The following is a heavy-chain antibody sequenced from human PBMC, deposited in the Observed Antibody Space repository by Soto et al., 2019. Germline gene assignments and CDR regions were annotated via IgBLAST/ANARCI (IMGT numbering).Heavy chain of an antibody. CDR2: IYPGDSDT. V-gene: IGHV5-51*01. J-gene: IGHJ6*04. CDR3: ARRVFFGGGSSYLSYYYCMDV. CDR1: GYSFTSYW. D-gene: IGHD2-15*01. Sequence: GESLKISCKGSGYSFTSYWIGWVRQMPGKGLEWMGIIYPGDSDTRYSPSFQGQVTISADKSISTAYLQWSSLKASDTAMYYCARRVFFGGGSSYLSYYYCMDVWGKGTTVTVSS.